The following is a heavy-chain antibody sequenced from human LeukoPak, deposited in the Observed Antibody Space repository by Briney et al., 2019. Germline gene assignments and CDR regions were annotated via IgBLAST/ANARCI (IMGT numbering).Heavy chain of an antibody. J-gene: IGHJ4*02. CDR2: IYSDRST. D-gene: IGHD6-19*01. CDR3: ARHSSGWYGLDY. CDR1: GFTVSSNY. Sequence: GGSLRLSCAASGFTVSSNYMSWVRQAPGKGPEWVSVIYSDRSTYYSDSVKGRFTISRDNSKNTLYLQMNSLRAEDTAVYYCARHSSGWYGLDYWGQGTLVTVSS. V-gene: IGHV3-53*01.